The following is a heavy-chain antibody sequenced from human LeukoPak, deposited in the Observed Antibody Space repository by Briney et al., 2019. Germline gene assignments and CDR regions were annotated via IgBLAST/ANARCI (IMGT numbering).Heavy chain of an antibody. CDR2: IYYSGST. V-gene: IGHV4-39*07. J-gene: IGHJ5*02. D-gene: IGHD3-3*01. CDR1: GGSIRSTSYY. Sequence: SETLSLTCAVSGGSIRSTSYYWGWIRQPPGKGLEWIGSIYYSGSTYYNPSLKSRVTISLGTSKTEFSLKLSSVTAADTAVYYCARQRFNNWFDPWGQGTLVTVSS. CDR3: ARQRFNNWFDP.